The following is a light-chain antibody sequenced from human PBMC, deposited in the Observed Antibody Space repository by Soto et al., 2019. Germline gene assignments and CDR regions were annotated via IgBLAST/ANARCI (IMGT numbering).Light chain of an antibody. CDR1: QGISSY. V-gene: IGKV1-9*01. J-gene: IGKJ4*01. CDR3: QQYFGYPRT. CDR2: AAS. Sequence: DIQLPQSPSFLSASVGESATITGRASQGISSYLAWYQQKPGKATKLLIYAASTLQSGVPSRFSGSGSGTEFTLTISSLQPEEFATFYCQQYFGYPRTFGGGTKVDIK.